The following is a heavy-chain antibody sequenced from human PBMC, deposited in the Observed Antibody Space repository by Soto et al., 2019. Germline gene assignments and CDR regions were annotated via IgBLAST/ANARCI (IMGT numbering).Heavy chain of an antibody. J-gene: IGHJ4*02. CDR1: GFTFSNHW. Sequence: EVQLVESGGGLVQPGGSLRLSCAASGFTFSNHWMHWVRQAPGKGLVWVSHLKSDGSTTIYADSVKGRFTISRDNAKNSMYRQVYSLRPEDTAVYYWTRGSWSGNPAFDYWRQGTLLTVSS. V-gene: IGHV3-74*01. CDR2: LKSDGSTT. CDR3: TRGSWSGNPAFDY.